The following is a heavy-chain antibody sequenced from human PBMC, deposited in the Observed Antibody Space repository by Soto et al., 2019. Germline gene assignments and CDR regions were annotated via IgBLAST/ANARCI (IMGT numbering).Heavy chain of an antibody. V-gene: IGHV3-7*04. Sequence: EVQLVESGGGLVQPGGSLRLSCAASGFTFNPYWMFWVRQAPGKGLEWVATIKGDGSEKLYVDSVKGRFTISRDNAKDSLHLQMNSLRVDDTAVYFCAGAPGWLIENWGQGTLLTVSS. CDR2: IKGDGSEK. D-gene: IGHD5-12*01. J-gene: IGHJ4*02. CDR3: AGAPGWLIEN. CDR1: GFTFNPYW.